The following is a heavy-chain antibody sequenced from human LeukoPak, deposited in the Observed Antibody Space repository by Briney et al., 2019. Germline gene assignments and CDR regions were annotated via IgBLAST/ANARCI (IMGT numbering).Heavy chain of an antibody. CDR3: ASGYYPYYFDY. J-gene: IGHJ4*02. Sequence: ASVKVSCKASGYTFTSYYMHWVRQAPGQGLEWMGIINPSGGSTSYAQKFQGRVTITRDTSASTAYMELSSLRSEDTAVYYCASGYYPYYFDYWGQGTLVTVSS. V-gene: IGHV1-46*03. CDR2: INPSGGST. CDR1: GYTFTSYY. D-gene: IGHD3-22*01.